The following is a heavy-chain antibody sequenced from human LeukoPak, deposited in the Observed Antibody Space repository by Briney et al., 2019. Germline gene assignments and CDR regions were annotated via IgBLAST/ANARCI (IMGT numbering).Heavy chain of an antibody. J-gene: IGHJ6*02. CDR1: GFTFSNAW. Sequence: GGSLRLSCAASGFTFSNAWVSWVRQAPGKGLEWVGRIKSKTDGGTTDYAAPVKGRFTISRDDSKNTLYLQMNSLKTEDTAVYYCARDDPHGDGMDVWGQGTTVTVSS. CDR2: IKSKTDGGTT. V-gene: IGHV3-15*01. D-gene: IGHD3-16*01. CDR3: ARDDPHGDGMDV.